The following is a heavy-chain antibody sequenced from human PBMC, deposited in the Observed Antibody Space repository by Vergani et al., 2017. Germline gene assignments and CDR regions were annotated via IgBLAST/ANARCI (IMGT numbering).Heavy chain of an antibody. V-gene: IGHV3-33*01. CDR2: IYYDGSNA. CDR3: ARDQVPAAIRLNVGNYMDV. J-gene: IGHJ6*03. D-gene: IGHD2-2*02. CDR1: RSTFKTYG. Sequence: QGQLVESGGGIVQPGRSLTLSCVASRSTFKTYGMHWVRQAPGKGLEWVGLIYYDGSNAYYADSVKGRFTISRDNSKNTLYLQKSSLRAEDTAVYDCARDQVPAAIRLNVGNYMDVWGKGTTVIVSS.